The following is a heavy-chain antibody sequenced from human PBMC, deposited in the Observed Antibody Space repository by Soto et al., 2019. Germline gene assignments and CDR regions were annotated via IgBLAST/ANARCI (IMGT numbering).Heavy chain of an antibody. CDR3: AREYCSGGSCYYGY. CDR2: IYSGGST. CDR1: GFTVSSNY. V-gene: IGHV3-66*01. D-gene: IGHD2-15*01. Sequence: GGSLRLSCAASGFTVSSNYMSWVRQAPGKGLEWVSVIYSGGSTYYADSVKGRFTISRDNSKNTLYLQMNSLRAEDTAVYYCAREYCSGGSCYYGYWGQGTLVTVSS. J-gene: IGHJ4*02.